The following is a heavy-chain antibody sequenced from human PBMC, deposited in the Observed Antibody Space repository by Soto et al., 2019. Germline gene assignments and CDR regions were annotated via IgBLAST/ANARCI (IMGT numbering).Heavy chain of an antibody. Sequence: EVPLVESGGGLVQPGGSLKLSCAASGFTFSDSAMHWVRQASGKGLEWVGRIRSKANSYATAYAASVKGRFTISRDDSKNTAYRQMNSLKTEDTAVYYCTRSITIFGVVISLGGWGQGTLVTVSS. J-gene: IGHJ4*02. V-gene: IGHV3-73*01. CDR1: GFTFSDSA. D-gene: IGHD3-3*01. CDR3: TRSITIFGVVISLGG. CDR2: IRSKANSYAT.